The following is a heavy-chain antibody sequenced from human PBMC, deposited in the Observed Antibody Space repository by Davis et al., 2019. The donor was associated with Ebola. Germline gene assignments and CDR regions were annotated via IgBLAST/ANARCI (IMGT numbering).Heavy chain of an antibody. CDR3: ARGFLRDGFDI. V-gene: IGHV6-1*01. J-gene: IGHJ3*02. CDR1: GDRVPFNSGA. D-gene: IGHD3-3*01. Sequence: HSQTLSLTCAISGDRVPFNSGAWNWIRQSPSRGLEWLGRTYYNSKWYNDYAMSVKGRITINPDTSKNQFSLQLNSGTPEETAVYYCARGFLRDGFDIWGKGTMITVSS. CDR2: TYYNSKWYN.